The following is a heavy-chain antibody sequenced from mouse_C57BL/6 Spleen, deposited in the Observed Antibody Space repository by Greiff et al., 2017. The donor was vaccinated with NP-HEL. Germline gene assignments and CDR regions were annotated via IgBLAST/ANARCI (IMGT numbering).Heavy chain of an antibody. V-gene: IGHV1-53*01. J-gene: IGHJ4*01. CDR3: ARYYYGSRPYAMDY. Sequence: HVKQSGTELVKPGASVKLSCKASGYTFTSYWMHWVKQRPGQGLEWIGNINPSNGGTNYNEKFKSKATLTVDKSSSTAYMQLSSLTSEDSAVYYCARYYYGSRPYAMDYWGQGTSVTVSS. CDR2: INPSNGGT. CDR1: GYTFTSYW. D-gene: IGHD1-1*01.